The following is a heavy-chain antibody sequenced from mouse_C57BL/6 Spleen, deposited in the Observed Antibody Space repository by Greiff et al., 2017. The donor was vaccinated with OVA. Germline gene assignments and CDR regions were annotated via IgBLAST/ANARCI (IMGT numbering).Heavy chain of an antibody. CDR3: TPITTVVAPDYFDY. J-gene: IGHJ2*01. D-gene: IGHD1-1*01. CDR1: GYAFSSSW. CDR2: IYPGDGDT. Sequence: QVQLQQSGPELVKPGASVKISCKASGYAFSSSWMNWVKQRPGKGLEWIGRIYPGDGDTNYNGQFKGKATLTADKSSSTAYMQLSSLTSENSAVYFWTPITTVVAPDYFDYWGQGTTLTVSS. V-gene: IGHV1-82*01.